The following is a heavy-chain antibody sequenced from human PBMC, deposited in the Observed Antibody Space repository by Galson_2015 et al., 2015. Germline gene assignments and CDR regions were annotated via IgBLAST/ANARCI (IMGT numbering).Heavy chain of an antibody. CDR1: GDSISTSSYY. D-gene: IGHD3-22*01. CDR3: ARPVDSDGFDYGLGAFDI. Sequence: SETLSLTCTVSGDSISTSSYYWVWIRQPPGGGLEWIGSLYYSGSTHYNPSLKGRVTMSLGMSKSQFSLKLTSVTGADTAVYFCARPVDSDGFDYGLGAFDIWGQGTLVSVSS. V-gene: IGHV4-39*01. J-gene: IGHJ3*02. CDR2: LYYSGST.